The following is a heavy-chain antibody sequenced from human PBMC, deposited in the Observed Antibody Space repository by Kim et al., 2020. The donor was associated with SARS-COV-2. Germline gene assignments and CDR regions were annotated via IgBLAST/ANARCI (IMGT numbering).Heavy chain of an antibody. CDR2: IYTGGST. V-gene: IGHV3-66*01. CDR1: GFTFSDNY. Sequence: GGSLRLSCAASGFTFSDNYMIWVRQAPGKGLEWVSHIYTGGSTFYADSMKGRFTFSRDNPKNTLYLQISSLRAEDTAVYYCAGSDTKYYFDYWGQGTLVIVSS. CDR3: AGSDTKYYFDY. J-gene: IGHJ4*02. D-gene: IGHD2-8*01.